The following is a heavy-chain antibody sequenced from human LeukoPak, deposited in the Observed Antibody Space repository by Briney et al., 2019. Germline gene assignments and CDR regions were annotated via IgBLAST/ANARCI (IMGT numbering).Heavy chain of an antibody. Sequence: GASVKVSCKASGYTFTSYGISWVRQAPGQGLEWMGWISAYNGNTNYAQKLQGRVTLTTDTSTSTAYMELRSLRSDDTAVYYCARAVRTVGATRRIDYWGQGTLVTVSS. J-gene: IGHJ4*02. CDR3: ARAVRTVGATRRIDY. V-gene: IGHV1-18*01. CDR2: ISAYNGNT. D-gene: IGHD1-26*01. CDR1: GYTFTSYG.